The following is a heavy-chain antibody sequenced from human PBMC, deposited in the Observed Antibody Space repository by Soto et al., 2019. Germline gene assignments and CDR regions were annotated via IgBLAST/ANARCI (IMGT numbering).Heavy chain of an antibody. CDR3: ARVVVITLDAFDM. V-gene: IGHV4-59*11. Sequence: QVRLQESGPALVKSSETLSLNCSVSGGSLSSHFWSWLRHPPGKRLEWIGYIYASGSTYYNPSLKSRVSISVDTSKNQFSLKLNSVTAADTAVYYCARVVVITLDAFDMWGQGTMVTVSP. J-gene: IGHJ3*02. CDR2: IYASGST. D-gene: IGHD3-22*01. CDR1: GGSLSSHF.